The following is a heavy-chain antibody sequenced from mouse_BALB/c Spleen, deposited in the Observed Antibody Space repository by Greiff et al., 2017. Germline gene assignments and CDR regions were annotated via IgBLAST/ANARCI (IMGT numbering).Heavy chain of an antibody. CDR3: ARWEYGNYEGAMDY. CDR2: ISYSGST. Sequence: EVQLQESGPGLVKPSQSLSLTCTVTGYSITSDYAWNWIRQFPGNKLEWMGYISYSGSTSYNPSLKSRISITRDTSKNQFFLQLNSVTTEDTATYYCARWEYGNYEGAMDYWGQGTSVTVSS. CDR1: GYSITSDYA. V-gene: IGHV3-2*02. J-gene: IGHJ4*01. D-gene: IGHD2-10*02.